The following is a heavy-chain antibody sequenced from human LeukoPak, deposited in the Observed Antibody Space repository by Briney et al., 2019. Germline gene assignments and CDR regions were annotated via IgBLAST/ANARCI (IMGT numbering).Heavy chain of an antibody. J-gene: IGHJ4*02. CDR1: GGSFSEYD. CDR3: ARGPRGLGMAGTFDY. V-gene: IGHV4-34*01. Sequence: PSETLSLTCAVYGGSFSEYDWSWLRQPPGKGLEWIEEINHSGSTNYNPSLKSRVTISVDTSKTQFSLKLSSVTAADTAVYYCARGPRGLGMAGTFDYWGQGTLVTVSS. CDR2: INHSGST. D-gene: IGHD6-19*01.